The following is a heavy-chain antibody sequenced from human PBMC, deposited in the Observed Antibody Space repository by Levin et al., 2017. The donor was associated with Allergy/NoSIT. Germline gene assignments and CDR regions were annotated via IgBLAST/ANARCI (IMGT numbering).Heavy chain of an antibody. Sequence: SCAASGFTFSNAWMSWVRQAPGKGLEWVGRIKSKTDGGTTDYAAPVKGRFTISRDDSKNTLYLQMNSLKTEDTAVYYCTTAWGSPKDYYYYGMDVWGQGTTVTVSS. CDR2: IKSKTDGGTT. J-gene: IGHJ6*02. D-gene: IGHD3-16*01. V-gene: IGHV3-15*01. CDR3: TTAWGSPKDYYYYGMDV. CDR1: GFTFSNAW.